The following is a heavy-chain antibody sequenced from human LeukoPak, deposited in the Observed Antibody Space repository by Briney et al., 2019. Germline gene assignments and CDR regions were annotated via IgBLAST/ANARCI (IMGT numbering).Heavy chain of an antibody. J-gene: IGHJ2*01. CDR2: MSHKGDIT. CDR1: GFTFSSFA. D-gene: IGHD2-15*01. CDR3: VKRFSGGWSSPGFFDV. V-gene: IGHV3-23*01. Sequence: QPGGSLRLSCAASGFTFSSFAMSWVRQAPGKGLEWVSGMSHKGDITYYGDAVKGRFTISRDDSENTLDLQMSSLRVEDTALYYCVKRFSGGWSSPGFFDVWGRGTLVTVSS.